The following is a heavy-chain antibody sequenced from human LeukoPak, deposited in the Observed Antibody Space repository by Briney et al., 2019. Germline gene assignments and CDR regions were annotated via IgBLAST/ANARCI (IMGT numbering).Heavy chain of an antibody. CDR1: GFTLSSYE. V-gene: IGHV3-48*03. J-gene: IGHJ5*02. Sequence: PGGSLRLSCAASGFTLSSYEMNWVRQAPGKGLEWVSYISSSGSTKYYADSVKGRFTISRDNAKNSLFLQMNSLRVEDTAVYYFAREVESWNDNWFDPWGQGTLVTVSS. CDR3: AREVESWNDNWFDP. CDR2: ISSSGSTK. D-gene: IGHD1-1*01.